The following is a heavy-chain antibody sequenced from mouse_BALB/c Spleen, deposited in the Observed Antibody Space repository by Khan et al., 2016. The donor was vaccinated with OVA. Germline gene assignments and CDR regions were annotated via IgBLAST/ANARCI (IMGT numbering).Heavy chain of an antibody. CDR3: ARSYFYGYYFDQ. V-gene: IGHV5-17*02. CDR1: GFTFSSFG. D-gene: IGHD1-1*01. Sequence: EVQLVESGGGLVQPGGSRKFSCVASGFTFSSFGMHWVRQAPEKGLGWVAYISGDSSTIYYTDTVKGRFTISRDNPKNTLFLQMTSLRSEDMAMYYCARSYFYGYYFDQWGQGTTLTVSS. CDR2: ISGDSSTI. J-gene: IGHJ2*01.